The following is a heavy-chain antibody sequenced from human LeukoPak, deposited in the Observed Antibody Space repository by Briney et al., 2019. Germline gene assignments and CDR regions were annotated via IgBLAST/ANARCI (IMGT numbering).Heavy chain of an antibody. J-gene: IGHJ4*02. Sequence: GGSLRLSCAASGFTFSSYSMNWARQAPGKGLEWVSYISSSSSYIYYADSVKGRFTISRDNAKNSLYLQMNSLRAEDTAVYYCAIGERAPPRYWGQGTLVTVSS. CDR1: GFTFSSYS. V-gene: IGHV3-21*05. CDR3: AIGERAPPRY. CDR2: ISSSSSYI.